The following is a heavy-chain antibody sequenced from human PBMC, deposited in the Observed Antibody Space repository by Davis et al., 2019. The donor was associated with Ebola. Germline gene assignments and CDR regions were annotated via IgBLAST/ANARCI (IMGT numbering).Heavy chain of an antibody. Sequence: PGGSLRLSCAASEFSFSGYWMSWVRQAPGKGLEWVANIKQDGSEEYYVDSVKGRFTISRDNAKNSLYLQMNSLRDEDTAVYYCARDRLDYVPHQFYYYMDVWGKGTTVTVSS. D-gene: IGHD4-17*01. J-gene: IGHJ6*03. CDR1: EFSFSGYW. V-gene: IGHV3-7*01. CDR3: ARDRLDYVPHQFYYYMDV. CDR2: IKQDGSEE.